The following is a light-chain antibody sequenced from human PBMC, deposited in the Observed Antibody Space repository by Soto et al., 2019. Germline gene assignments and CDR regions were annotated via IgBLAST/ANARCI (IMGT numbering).Light chain of an antibody. Sequence: EIVMTQSPATLSVSPGERATLSCRASQSISSKLAWYQQKFGQAPRLLIYGASTRATGIPVRFSGSGSGTEFTLTISSLQSEDFAVYYCLQYNNWPPWTFGEGTKVDI. CDR3: LQYNNWPPWT. V-gene: IGKV3-15*01. CDR1: QSISSK. CDR2: GAS. J-gene: IGKJ1*01.